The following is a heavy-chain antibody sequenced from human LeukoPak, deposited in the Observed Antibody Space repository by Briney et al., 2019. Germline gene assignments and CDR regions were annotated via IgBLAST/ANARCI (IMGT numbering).Heavy chain of an antibody. CDR3: ATYDSSGYHAFDI. CDR1: GYTFTGYY. CDR2: ISAYNGNT. Sequence: GASVKVSCKASGYTFTGYYMHWVRQAPGQGLEWMGWISAYNGNTNYAQKLQGRVTMTTDTSTSTAYMELRSLRSDDTAVYYCATYDSSGYHAFDIWGQGTMVTVSS. V-gene: IGHV1-18*04. D-gene: IGHD3-22*01. J-gene: IGHJ3*02.